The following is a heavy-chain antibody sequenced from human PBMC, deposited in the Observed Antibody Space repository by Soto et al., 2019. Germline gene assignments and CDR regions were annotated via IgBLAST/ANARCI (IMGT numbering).Heavy chain of an antibody. J-gene: IGHJ4*02. CDR1: GFSFSDYY. CDR2: SRNKANSYTT. Sequence: GGSLRLSCAASGFSFSDYYMDWVRQAPGKGLEWVARSRNKANSYTTEYAAPLKGRFTISRDDSKNSLYLQMDSLKTEDTAVYYCARGIRGFDSWGQGALVTVSS. V-gene: IGHV3-72*01. CDR3: ARGIRGFDS.